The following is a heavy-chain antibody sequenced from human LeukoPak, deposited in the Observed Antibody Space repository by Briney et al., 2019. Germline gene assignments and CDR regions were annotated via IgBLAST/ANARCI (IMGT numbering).Heavy chain of an antibody. CDR1: GGSISSYY. D-gene: IGHD5-24*01. V-gene: IGHV4-4*09. CDR3: ARSLRDGYSFFYFDY. Sequence: SETLSLTCTVSGGSISSYYWSWIRQPPGKGLEWIGYIYTSGSTNYNPSLKSRVTISVDTSKNQFSLKLSSVTAADTAVYYCARSLRDGYSFFYFDYWGQGTLVTVSS. J-gene: IGHJ4*02. CDR2: IYTSGST.